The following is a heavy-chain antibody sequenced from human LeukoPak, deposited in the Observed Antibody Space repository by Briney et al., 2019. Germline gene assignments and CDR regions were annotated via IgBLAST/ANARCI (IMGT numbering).Heavy chain of an antibody. CDR3: ARDGGPDAFDI. Sequence: SETLSITCAVSGGSISSSNWWSWVRQPPGKGLDVIGEIYHSGSTNNNPSLKSRITISVDKPKNQFTLKLSSVTAADTAVYYCARDGGPDAFDIWGQGTMVSVSS. V-gene: IGHV4-4*02. CDR1: GGSISSSNW. D-gene: IGHD6-25*01. CDR2: IYHSGST. J-gene: IGHJ3*02.